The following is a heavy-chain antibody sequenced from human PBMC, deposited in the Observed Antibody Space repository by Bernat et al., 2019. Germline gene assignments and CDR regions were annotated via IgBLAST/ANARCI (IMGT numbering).Heavy chain of an antibody. J-gene: IGHJ6*02. CDR3: ARFRISREGCSSTSCYFAFGMDV. V-gene: IGHV1-18*01. CDR1: GYTFTSYG. Sequence: QVQLVQSGAEVKKPGASVKVSCKASGYTFTSYGISWVRQAPGQGLEWMGWISAYNGNTNYAQKLQGRVTMTTDTSTSTAYMELRSLRSDDTAVYYCARFRISREGCSSTSCYFAFGMDVWGQWTTVTVSS. CDR2: ISAYNGNT. D-gene: IGHD2-2*01.